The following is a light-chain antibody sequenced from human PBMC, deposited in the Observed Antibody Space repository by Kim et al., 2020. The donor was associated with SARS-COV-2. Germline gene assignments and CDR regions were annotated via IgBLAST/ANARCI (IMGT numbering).Light chain of an antibody. Sequence: EIVMTQSPGTLSVSPGERATLSCRASQSVSSNLAWYQQKPGQAPRLLIYGASTRATGIPSRFSGSGSGTEFTLTISSLQSEDFAVYYCKDYNYWLTWTLGQGTKVESK. CDR3: KDYNYWLTWT. J-gene: IGKJ1*01. V-gene: IGKV3-15*01. CDR2: GAS. CDR1: QSVSSN.